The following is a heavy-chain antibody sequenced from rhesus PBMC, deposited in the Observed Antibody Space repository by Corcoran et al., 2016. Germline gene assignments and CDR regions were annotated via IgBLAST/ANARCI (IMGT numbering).Heavy chain of an antibody. V-gene: IGHV4-80*01. CDR2: INGHRGST. D-gene: IGHD3-22*01. CDR1: GASISGNW. CDR3: ARGSLNTGVIITP. Sequence: QVQLLQSGPGPVKPSETLSLTCTVSGASISGNWRTWFRHSPGKGLGWIGEINGHRGSTNYTPSLKSRISLSKDASKNQLSLNLNSVTVADTAMYYCARGSLNTGVIITPWGRGVLVTVSS. J-gene: IGHJ4*01.